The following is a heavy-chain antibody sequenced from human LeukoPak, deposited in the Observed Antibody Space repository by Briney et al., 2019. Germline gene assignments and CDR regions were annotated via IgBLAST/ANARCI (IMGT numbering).Heavy chain of an antibody. CDR3: AKGFRSGWYLDYFDY. V-gene: IGHV3-23*01. Sequence: GGSLRLSCAASGFTFSSYAMSGVRPAPGQGREWVSAISGSGGSTYYADSVKGRFTISRDNSKNTLYLQMNSLRAEDTAVYYCAKGFRSGWYLDYFDYWGQGTLVTVSS. J-gene: IGHJ4*02. CDR2: ISGSGGST. D-gene: IGHD6-19*01. CDR1: GFTFSSYA.